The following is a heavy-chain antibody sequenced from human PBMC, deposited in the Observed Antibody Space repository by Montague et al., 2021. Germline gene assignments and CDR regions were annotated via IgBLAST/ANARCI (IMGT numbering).Heavy chain of an antibody. CDR1: GGSISTTSYY. V-gene: IGHV4-39*01. CDR2: FYYNGST. Sequence: SETLSLTCTVSGGSISTTSYYWGWIRQPPGKGLEFIGVFYYNGSTYHNPSLKSRVTVSIDTSKDQFSLKLSSVTAADTAVYYCAGSLYCKGGSCYSGFDPWGQGTLVTVSS. J-gene: IGHJ5*02. CDR3: AGSLYCKGGSCYSGFDP. D-gene: IGHD2-15*01.